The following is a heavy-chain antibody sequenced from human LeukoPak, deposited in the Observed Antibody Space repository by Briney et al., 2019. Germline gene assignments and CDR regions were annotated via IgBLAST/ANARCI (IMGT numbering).Heavy chain of an antibody. CDR1: GGTFSSYA. V-gene: IGHV1-69*05. D-gene: IGHD2-8*01. CDR3: ARDRCTNGICYTGRQSWFDP. J-gene: IGHJ5*02. CDR2: IIPIFGTA. Sequence: SVKVSCKASGGTFSSYAISWVRQAPGQGLEWMGGIIPIFGTANYAQKFQGRVTITTDESTSTAYMELSSLRSEDTAVYYCARDRCTNGICYTGRQSWFDPWGQGTLVTVSS.